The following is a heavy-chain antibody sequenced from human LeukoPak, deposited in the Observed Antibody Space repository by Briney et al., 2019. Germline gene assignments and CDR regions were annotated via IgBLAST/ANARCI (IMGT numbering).Heavy chain of an antibody. CDR3: ARDSGWYFDL. V-gene: IGHV3-21*01. J-gene: IGHJ2*01. Sequence: GGSLRLSCAASGFTFSSYWMHWVRQAPGKGLEWVSSFGTSSTYIYYADSVKGRFTISRDNDKNSLYLQMNSLRAEDTAVYYCARDSGWYFDLWGRGTLVTVSS. D-gene: IGHD6-25*01. CDR2: FGTSSTYI. CDR1: GFTFSSYW.